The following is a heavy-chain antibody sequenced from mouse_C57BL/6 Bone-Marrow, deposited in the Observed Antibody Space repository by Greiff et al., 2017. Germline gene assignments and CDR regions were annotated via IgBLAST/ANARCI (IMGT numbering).Heavy chain of an antibody. Sequence: EVQVVESGGDLVKPGGSLKLSCAASGFTFSSYGMSWARQTPDKRLEWVATISSGGSYTYYPDSVKGRFTISRDNAKNTLYLQMSSLKSEDTAMYYWARQGVYYGYDGVAYWGQGTLVTVSA. V-gene: IGHV5-6*01. J-gene: IGHJ3*01. CDR2: ISSGGSYT. D-gene: IGHD2-2*01. CDR1: GFTFSSYG. CDR3: ARQGVYYGYDGVAY.